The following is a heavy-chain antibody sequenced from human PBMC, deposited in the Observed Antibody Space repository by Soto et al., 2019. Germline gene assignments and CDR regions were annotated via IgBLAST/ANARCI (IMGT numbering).Heavy chain of an antibody. Sequence: GASVKVSCKASGYTLTMYAMHRVRQAPGQRLEWMGWINSGNGDTIYSQKFQGRVTLTRDTSASTAYMALSSLRSEDTAVYYCARPGVAYDAFDIWGQGTMVTVSS. CDR1: GYTLTMYA. CDR2: INSGNGDT. D-gene: IGHD3-3*01. J-gene: IGHJ3*02. CDR3: ARPGVAYDAFDI. V-gene: IGHV1-3*04.